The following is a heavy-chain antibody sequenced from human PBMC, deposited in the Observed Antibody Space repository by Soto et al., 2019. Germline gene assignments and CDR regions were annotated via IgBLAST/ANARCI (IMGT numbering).Heavy chain of an antibody. CDR1: GFTFSSYG. J-gene: IGHJ4*02. CDR2: ISYDGSNK. Sequence: PGGSLRLSCAASGFTFSSYGMHWGRQAPGKGLEWVAVISYDGSNKYYADSVKGRFTISRDNSKNTLYLQMNSLRAEDTAVYYSAKDRQQLVYYFDYWGQGTLVTVSS. V-gene: IGHV3-30*18. D-gene: IGHD6-13*01. CDR3: AKDRQQLVYYFDY.